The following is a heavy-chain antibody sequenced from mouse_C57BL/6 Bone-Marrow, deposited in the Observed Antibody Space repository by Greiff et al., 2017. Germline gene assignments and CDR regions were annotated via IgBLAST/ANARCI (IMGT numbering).Heavy chain of an antibody. Sequence: DVKLLESGAGLVKPGGSLKLSCAASGFTFSSYAMSWVRQTPEKRLEWVAYISSGGDYIYYADTVKGRFTISRDNDRNTLYLQMSSLKSEDTAMYYCTRGVVLLRKGYYAMDYWGQGTSVTVSS. CDR1: GFTFSSYA. D-gene: IGHD1-1*01. V-gene: IGHV5-9-1*02. J-gene: IGHJ4*01. CDR3: TRGVVLLRKGYYAMDY. CDR2: ISSGGDYI.